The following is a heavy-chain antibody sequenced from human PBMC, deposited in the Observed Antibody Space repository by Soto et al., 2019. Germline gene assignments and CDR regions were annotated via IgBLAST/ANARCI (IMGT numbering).Heavy chain of an antibody. Sequence: SLKVSCKASGGTFSSYAISWVRQAPGQGLEWMGGIIPIFGTANYAQKFQGRVTITADESTSTAYMELSSLRSEDTAVYYCARDIEPPGLFFDYWGQGTLVTVSS. CDR2: IIPIFGTA. CDR1: GGTFSSYA. D-gene: IGHD6-13*01. J-gene: IGHJ4*02. V-gene: IGHV1-69*13. CDR3: ARDIEPPGLFFDY.